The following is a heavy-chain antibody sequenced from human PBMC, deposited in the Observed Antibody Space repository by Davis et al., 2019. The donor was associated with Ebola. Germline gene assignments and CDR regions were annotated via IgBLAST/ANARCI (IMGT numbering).Heavy chain of an antibody. J-gene: IGHJ6*02. V-gene: IGHV1-69*06. CDR3: ARDDRDCTGGVCYLYYYGMDV. D-gene: IGHD2-8*02. CDR2: IIPMFGTA. Sequence: SVKVSCKASGYTFTSYAMHWVRQAPGQGLEWMGGIIPMFGTANYAQKFQGRVTITADKSTSTAYMELSSLRSEDTAVYYCARDDRDCTGGVCYLYYYGMDVWGQGTTVTVSS. CDR1: GYTFTSYA.